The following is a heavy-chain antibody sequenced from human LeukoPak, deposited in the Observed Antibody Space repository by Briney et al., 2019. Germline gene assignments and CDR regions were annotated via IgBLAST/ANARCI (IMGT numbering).Heavy chain of an antibody. V-gene: IGHV4-34*01. CDR3: ARVRGLRRSGIYY. Sequence: PSETLSLTCAVYGGSFSGYYWSWIRQPPGKGLEWIGEINHSGSTNYNPSLKSRVTISVDTSKNQFSLKLSSVTAADTAVYYCARVRGLRRSGIYYWGQGTLVTVSS. J-gene: IGHJ4*02. D-gene: IGHD4-17*01. CDR2: INHSGST. CDR1: GGSFSGYY.